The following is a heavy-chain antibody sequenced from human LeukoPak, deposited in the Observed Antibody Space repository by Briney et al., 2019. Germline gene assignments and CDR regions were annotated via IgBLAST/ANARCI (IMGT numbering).Heavy chain of an antibody. CDR2: IYYSGST. Sequence: SGTLSLTCTVSGGSISSSSYYWGWIRQPPGKGLEWIGSIYYSGSTYYNPSLKSRVTISVDTSKNQFSLKLSSVTAADTAVYYCARDSLLWFGELSFDAFDIWGQGTMVTVSS. D-gene: IGHD3-10*01. CDR3: ARDSLLWFGELSFDAFDI. CDR1: GGSISSSSYY. V-gene: IGHV4-39*07. J-gene: IGHJ3*02.